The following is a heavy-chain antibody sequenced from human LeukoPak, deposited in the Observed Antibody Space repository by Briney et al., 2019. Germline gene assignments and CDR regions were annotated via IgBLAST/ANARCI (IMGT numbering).Heavy chain of an antibody. CDR3: ARLKSAYYPALDY. Sequence: SVKVSCKTSGGTFSSFAINWVRQAPGQGLEWMAGIIPIFGTTKYAKKFQGRVTIVTDESTNTAYMELSSLRSEDTAIYYCARLKSAYYPALDYWGQGTLVTVSS. CDR1: GGTFSSFA. CDR2: IIPIFGTT. J-gene: IGHJ4*02. V-gene: IGHV1-69*05. D-gene: IGHD1-26*01.